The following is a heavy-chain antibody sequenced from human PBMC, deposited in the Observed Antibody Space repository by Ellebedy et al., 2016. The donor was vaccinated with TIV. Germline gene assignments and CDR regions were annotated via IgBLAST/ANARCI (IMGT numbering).Heavy chain of an antibody. D-gene: IGHD3-3*01. Sequence: SETLSLTXAVSGGSISSYYWSWIRQPPGKGLEWIGYIYYSGSTNYNPSLKSRVTISVDTSKNQFSLKLSSVTAADTAVYYCARVAPAYYDFWSGNYYYMDVWGKGTTVTVSS. CDR1: GGSISSYY. J-gene: IGHJ6*03. CDR2: IYYSGST. V-gene: IGHV4-59*13. CDR3: ARVAPAYYDFWSGNYYYMDV.